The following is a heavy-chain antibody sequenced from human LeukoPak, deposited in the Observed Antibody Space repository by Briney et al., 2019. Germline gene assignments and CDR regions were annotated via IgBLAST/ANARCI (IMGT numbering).Heavy chain of an antibody. CDR3: ARDHGAKGDWYFGL. CDR1: GASISDYY. Sequence: SETLSLTCTVSGASISDYYWSWIRQPPGKGLEWIAFIYYSGSTSHNPSLKSRVTISMDTSQNPFSLNLRLSSVTAADTAIYYCARDHGAKGDWYFGLWGRGTLVTVSS. V-gene: IGHV4-59*01. J-gene: IGHJ2*01. CDR2: IYYSGST. D-gene: IGHD4/OR15-4a*01.